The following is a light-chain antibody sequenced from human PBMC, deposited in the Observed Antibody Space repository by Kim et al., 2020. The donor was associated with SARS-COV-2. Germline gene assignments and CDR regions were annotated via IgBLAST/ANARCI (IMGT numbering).Light chain of an antibody. CDR2: EDN. Sequence: GKTVTIACTHSSGSIASNYVQLYQQRPGSSPSAVIYEDNQRPSGVPDRFSGSIDSSSSSASLTISGLKTEDEADYYCQSYDSSNQVFGGGTKLTVL. V-gene: IGLV6-57*01. CDR1: SGSIASNY. J-gene: IGLJ3*02. CDR3: QSYDSSNQV.